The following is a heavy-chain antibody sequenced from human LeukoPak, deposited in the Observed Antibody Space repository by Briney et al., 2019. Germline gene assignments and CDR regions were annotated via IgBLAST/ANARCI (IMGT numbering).Heavy chain of an antibody. CDR3: ARIFDFWSANAFDP. J-gene: IGHJ5*02. D-gene: IGHD3-3*01. CDR2: IFHNGDT. V-gene: IGHV4-38-2*01. CDR1: DYSITSGYY. Sequence: PSETLSLTCAVSDYSITSGYYWGWIRQPPGKGLEWIANIFHNGDTYYNPSLKSRVTISVDTSKNQFSLKLSSVTAADTAVYYCARIFDFWSANAFDPWGQGTLVTVSS.